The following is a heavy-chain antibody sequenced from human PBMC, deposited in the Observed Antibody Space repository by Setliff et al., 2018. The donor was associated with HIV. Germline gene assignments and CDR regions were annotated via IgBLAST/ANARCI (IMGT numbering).Heavy chain of an antibody. CDR1: GYSISSGYY. CDR2: IYHSGST. V-gene: IGHV4-38-2*02. CDR3: ARSPPGIAVAGLLDY. Sequence: SETLSLTCTVSGYSISSGYYWGWIRQPPGKGLEWIGSIYHSGSTYYNPSLKSRVTISVDTSKNQFSLKLSSVTAADTAVYYCARSPPGIAVAGLLDYWGQGTQVTVSS. D-gene: IGHD6-19*01. J-gene: IGHJ4*02.